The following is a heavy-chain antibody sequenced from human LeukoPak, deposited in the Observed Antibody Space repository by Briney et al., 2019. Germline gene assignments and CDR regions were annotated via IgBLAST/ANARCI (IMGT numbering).Heavy chain of an antibody. J-gene: IGHJ4*02. Sequence: GGSLRLSCAASGFTFSSYGMHWVRQAPGKGLEWVAFIRYDGSNKYYADSVKGRFTISRDNSKDTLYLQMNSLRAEDTAVYYCARRSGIAVAGAFDYWGQGTLVTVSS. D-gene: IGHD6-19*01. CDR2: IRYDGSNK. CDR3: ARRSGIAVAGAFDY. V-gene: IGHV3-30*02. CDR1: GFTFSSYG.